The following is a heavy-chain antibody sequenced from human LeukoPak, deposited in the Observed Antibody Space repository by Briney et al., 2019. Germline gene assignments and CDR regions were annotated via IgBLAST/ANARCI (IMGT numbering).Heavy chain of an antibody. J-gene: IGHJ4*02. Sequence: SETLSLTCTVSGGSIGSYFWSWIRQPPGKGLEWIGYIYYSGSTNYNPSLKSRVTISVDTSKNQFSLKLSSVTAADTAVYYCAKGVNGDFDYWGQGTLVTVSS. CDR3: AKGVNGDFDY. CDR2: IYYSGST. V-gene: IGHV4-59*13. D-gene: IGHD3-10*01. CDR1: GGSIGSYF.